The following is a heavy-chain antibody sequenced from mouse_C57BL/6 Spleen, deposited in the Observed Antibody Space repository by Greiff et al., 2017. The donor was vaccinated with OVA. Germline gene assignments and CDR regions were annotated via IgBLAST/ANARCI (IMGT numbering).Heavy chain of an antibody. D-gene: IGHD1-1*01. V-gene: IGHV1-82*01. CDR2: IYPGDGDT. J-gene: IGHJ4*01. CDR1: GYAFSSSW. Sequence: VQLQQSGPELVKPGASVKISCKASGYAFSSSWMNWVKQRPGKGLEWIGRIYPGDGDTNYNGKFKGKATLTADKSSSTAYMQLSSLTSEDSAVYFCARRTTLRDYAMDYWGQGTSVTVSS. CDR3: ARRTTLRDYAMDY.